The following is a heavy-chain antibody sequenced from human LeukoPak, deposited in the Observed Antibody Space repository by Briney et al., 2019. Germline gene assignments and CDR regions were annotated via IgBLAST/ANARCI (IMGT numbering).Heavy chain of an antibody. V-gene: IGHV3-23*01. CDR3: AKAPVLRYFVDATPSGLFDY. D-gene: IGHD3-9*01. Sequence: GGSLRLSCAASGFTFSSYAMSWVRQAPGKGLEWVSAISGSGGSTYYADSVKGRFTISRDNSKNTLYLQMNSLRAEDTAVYYCAKAPVLRYFVDATPSGLFDYWSQGTLVTVSS. J-gene: IGHJ4*02. CDR1: GFTFSSYA. CDR2: ISGSGGST.